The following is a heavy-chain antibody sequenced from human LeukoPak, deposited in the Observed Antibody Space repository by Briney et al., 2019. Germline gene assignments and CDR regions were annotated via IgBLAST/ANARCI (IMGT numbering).Heavy chain of an antibody. J-gene: IGHJ4*02. D-gene: IGHD3-16*02. CDR1: GFTFRDYY. Sequence: GGSLRLSCAASGFTFRDYYMGWIRQAPGKGLEWISYISETGTTIYQPDSVKGRFSISRDNAKNSLFLQMNRLRSEDTAVYYCARTSYPWNWGQGTLVTVSS. V-gene: IGHV3-11*01. CDR3: ARTSYPWN. CDR2: ISETGTTI.